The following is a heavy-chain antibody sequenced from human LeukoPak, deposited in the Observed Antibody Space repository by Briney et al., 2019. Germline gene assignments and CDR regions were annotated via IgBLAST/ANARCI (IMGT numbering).Heavy chain of an antibody. J-gene: IGHJ6*02. CDR3: AKRGFSIFASNQYFYYNGLDV. Sequence: PGGSLRLSCTASGITLDNYAMSWVRQAPGKGLEWVSLIGQDGGSTYYADSVKGRFTISRDNGKNSLYLQMNSLRTEDSALYYSAKRGFSIFASNQYFYYNGLDVRGQGTTVTVSS. V-gene: IGHV3-43*02. CDR2: IGQDGGST. CDR1: GITLDNYA. D-gene: IGHD3-3*01.